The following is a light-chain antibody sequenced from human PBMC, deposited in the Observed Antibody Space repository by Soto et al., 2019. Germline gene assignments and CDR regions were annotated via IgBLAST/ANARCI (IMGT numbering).Light chain of an antibody. Sequence: SYELTQPPSVSVAPGQTARITCGGNNIKVKSVHWYQQKPGQAPVLVVHDDSDRPSGIPERFSGSNSGNTATLTISRVEGGDEADYYCQVWDNTSDHVVLGGGTQLTVL. CDR3: QVWDNTSDHVV. CDR1: NIKVKS. V-gene: IGLV3-21*02. J-gene: IGLJ7*01. CDR2: DDS.